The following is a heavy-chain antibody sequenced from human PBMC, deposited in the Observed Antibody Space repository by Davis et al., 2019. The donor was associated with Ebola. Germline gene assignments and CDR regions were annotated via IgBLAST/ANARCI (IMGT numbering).Heavy chain of an antibody. Sequence: ASVTVSCKASGYTFTGYYMHWVRLAPGQGLEWMGRINPNSGGTNYAQKFQGRVTLTADKATNTAYMELSGLRFDDTAVYYCARGKWFDPWGQGTLVSVTS. CDR3: ARGKWFDP. CDR2: INPNSGGT. V-gene: IGHV1-2*06. CDR1: GYTFTGYY. J-gene: IGHJ5*02.